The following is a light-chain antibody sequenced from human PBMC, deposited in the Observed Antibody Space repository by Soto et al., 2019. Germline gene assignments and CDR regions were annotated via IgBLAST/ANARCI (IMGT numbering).Light chain of an antibody. CDR1: QSVSSNY. CDR3: QQYGSLSWT. Sequence: EIVLTQSPGTLSLSPGEGATLSCRASQSVSSNYLAWYQQKPGQAPRLLIHGASTRATGVPDRFSGSGSGTDFTLTISRLEPEDFAVYHCQQYGSLSWTFGQGTKVDIK. CDR2: GAS. J-gene: IGKJ1*01. V-gene: IGKV3-20*01.